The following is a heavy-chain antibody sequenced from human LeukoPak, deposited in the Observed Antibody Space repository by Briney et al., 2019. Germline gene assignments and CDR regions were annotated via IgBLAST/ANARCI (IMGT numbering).Heavy chain of an antibody. V-gene: IGHV3-23*01. CDR3: AKGSLRSEGFIRYYFDY. CDR1: GFTFSSYA. Sequence: GGSLRLSCAASGFTFSSYAMSWVRQAPGKGLEWVSAISGSGGSTYYADSVKGRFTISRDNSKNTLYLQMNSLRAEDTAVYYCAKGSLRSEGFIRYYFDYWGQGTLVTVSS. CDR2: ISGSGGST. J-gene: IGHJ4*02. D-gene: IGHD3-3*01.